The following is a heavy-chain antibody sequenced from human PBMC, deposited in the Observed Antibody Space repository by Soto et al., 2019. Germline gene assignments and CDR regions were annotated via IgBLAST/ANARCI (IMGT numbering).Heavy chain of an antibody. J-gene: IGHJ4*02. CDR2: ISGSGGNT. V-gene: IGHV3-23*01. D-gene: IGHD4-17*01. Sequence: GGSLRLSCAASGFTFSSNAMSWVRQAPGKGLQWVSAISGSGGNTYYADPVKGRFTISRDNSKDTLFLQMNSLRVEDTAVYYCAKDRHGDYATDYWGQGTLVTVS. CDR3: AKDRHGDYATDY. CDR1: GFTFSSNA.